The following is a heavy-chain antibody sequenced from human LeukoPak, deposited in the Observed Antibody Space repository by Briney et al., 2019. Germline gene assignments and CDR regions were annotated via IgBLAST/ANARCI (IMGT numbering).Heavy chain of an antibody. D-gene: IGHD2-2*01. Sequence: ASVKVSCKASGYTFTSYGISRVRQAPGQGLEWMGWISAYNGNTNYAQKLQGRVTMTTDTSTSTAYMELRSLTSDDTAVYYCAREYCSSTSCSFDYWGQGTLVTVSS. CDR1: GYTFTSYG. V-gene: IGHV1-18*01. CDR3: AREYCSSTSCSFDY. J-gene: IGHJ4*02. CDR2: ISAYNGNT.